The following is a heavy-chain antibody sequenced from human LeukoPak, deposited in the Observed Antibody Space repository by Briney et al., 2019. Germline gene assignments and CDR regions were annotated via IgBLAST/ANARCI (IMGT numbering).Heavy chain of an antibody. CDR2: ISGSGGST. Sequence: PGGSLRLSCAASGFTVSSNYMSWVRQAPGKGLEWVSAISGSGGSTYYADSVKGRFTISRDNSKNTLYLQMNSLRAEDTAVYYCARPKKRSSGWYGRQGTLGFDYWGQGTLVTVSS. CDR3: ARPKKRSSGWYGRQGTLGFDY. D-gene: IGHD6-19*01. V-gene: IGHV3-23*01. J-gene: IGHJ4*02. CDR1: GFTVSSNY.